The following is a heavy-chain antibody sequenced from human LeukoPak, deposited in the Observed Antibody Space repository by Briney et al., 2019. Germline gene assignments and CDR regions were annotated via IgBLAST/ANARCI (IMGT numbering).Heavy chain of an antibody. CDR1: GFTFSSYG. J-gene: IGHJ4*02. V-gene: IGHV3-30*18. D-gene: IGHD3-10*01. CDR2: ISYDGSNK. Sequence: GGSLRLFCAASGFTFSSYGMHWVRQAPGKGLIWVAVISYDGSNKYYADSVKGRFTISGDNSKNTLYLQMNSMRAEDKAVYYCAKDLRGTMVRGVIGDWGQGTLVTVSS. CDR3: AKDLRGTMVRGVIGD.